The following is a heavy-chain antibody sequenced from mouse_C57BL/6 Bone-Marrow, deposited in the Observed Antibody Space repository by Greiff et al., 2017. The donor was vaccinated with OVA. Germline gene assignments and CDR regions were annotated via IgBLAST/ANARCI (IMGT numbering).Heavy chain of an antibody. CDR2: INYDGSST. CDR1: GFTFSDYY. D-gene: IGHD2-3*01. V-gene: IGHV5-16*01. J-gene: IGHJ1*03. Sequence: DVQLVESEGGLVQPGSSMKLSCTASGFTFSDYYMAWVRQVPEKGLEWVANINYDGSSTYYLDSLKSRFIISRDNAKNILYLQMSSLKSEDTATYYCARDRGLLPSYWYFDVWGTGTTVTVSS. CDR3: ARDRGLLPSYWYFDV.